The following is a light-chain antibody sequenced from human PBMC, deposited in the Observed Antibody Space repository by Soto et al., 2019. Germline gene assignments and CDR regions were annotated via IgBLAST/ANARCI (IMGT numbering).Light chain of an antibody. J-gene: IGKJ1*01. CDR2: ATS. V-gene: IGKV1-6*01. CDR1: AGIRDH. CDR3: LQDHSYPLT. Sequence: IQMTQSPSSLSASVGDRVTITCRADAGIRDHLSWFQQKPGKAPNLLLSATSTLQTGVPSRFSGSGSGTNFTLTISSLQPEDFATYYCLQDHSYPLTFGQGTKVEI.